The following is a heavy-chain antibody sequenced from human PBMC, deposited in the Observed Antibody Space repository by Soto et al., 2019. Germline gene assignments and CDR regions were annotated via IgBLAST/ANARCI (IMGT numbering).Heavy chain of an antibody. CDR2: ISSGSDFI. Sequence: EVQLVESGGGLVKPGGSLRLSCAASGFTFNTYSMNWVRQAPGKGLAWVSSISSGSDFIYYADSVKGRFTISRDNAKNSLYLLVYSLRDEDTAVYYCARGTYCSGGSCLFDYCAQGTLVTVSS. CDR3: ARGTYCSGGSCLFDY. V-gene: IGHV3-21*01. D-gene: IGHD2-15*01. CDR1: GFTFNTYS. J-gene: IGHJ4*01.